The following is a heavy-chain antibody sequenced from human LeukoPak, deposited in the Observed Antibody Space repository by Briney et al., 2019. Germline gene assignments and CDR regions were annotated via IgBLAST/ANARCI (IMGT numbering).Heavy chain of an antibody. CDR1: GVIFSNVE. CDR2: INSGATSE. J-gene: IGHJ4*02. CDR3: ARVICTGGSCFQNDY. Sequence: GDSLRLSCTASGVIFSNVEMTCGRGAPGQGLQSFAYINSGATSEHYPESVKGRFTISRDNAKTSLSLQMNSLRLQDTAIYYCARVICTGGSCFQNDYWGQGTLVTVSS. V-gene: IGHV3-48*03. D-gene: IGHD2-8*02.